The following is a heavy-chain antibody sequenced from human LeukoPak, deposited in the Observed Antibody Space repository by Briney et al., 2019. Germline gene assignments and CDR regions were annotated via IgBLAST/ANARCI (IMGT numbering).Heavy chain of an antibody. Sequence: GASVKVSCKASGYTFTSYGISWVRQAPGQGLEWMGWISAYNGNTNYAQKLQGRVTMTTDTSTSTAYMELRSLRSDDTAVYYCARSPGGLPPYYYYYMDVWGKGTTVTVSS. CDR3: ARSPGGLPPYYYYYMDV. CDR2: ISAYNGNT. CDR1: GYTFTSYG. D-gene: IGHD5-12*01. J-gene: IGHJ6*03. V-gene: IGHV1-18*01.